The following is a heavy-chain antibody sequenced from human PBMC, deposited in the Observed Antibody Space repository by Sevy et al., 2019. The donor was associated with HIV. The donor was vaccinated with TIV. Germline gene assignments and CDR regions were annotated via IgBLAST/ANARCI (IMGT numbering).Heavy chain of an antibody. V-gene: IGHV3-23*01. D-gene: IGHD2-8*01. J-gene: IGHJ4*02. CDR2: LSFGCGEI. CDR1: GFTFSKYS. CDR3: AREGCTKPHDY. Sequence: GGSLRLSCEASGFTFSKYSMSWVREPPGKGLEWVSTLSFGCGEINYADSVKGRFTISRDNSKSSVYLQMTNLGPEDTAVYYCAREGCTKPHDYWGQGTLVTVSS.